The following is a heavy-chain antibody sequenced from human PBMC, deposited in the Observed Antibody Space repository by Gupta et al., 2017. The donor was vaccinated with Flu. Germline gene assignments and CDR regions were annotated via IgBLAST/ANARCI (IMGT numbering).Heavy chain of an antibody. CDR2: VYSSGST. J-gene: IGHJ4*02. V-gene: IGHV4-61*02. CDR3: AIEMYAGDPYTDY. CDR1: GASIRSGNYY. D-gene: IGHD2-2*02. Sequence: QVQLQESGPGLVKPSETLSLTCSVSGASIRSGNYYWSWIRQPAGKGLQWIGRVYSSGSTNYSPSLNSRVTISIDTSRNQFSLKLSSVTAADTAVYYCAIEMYAGDPYTDYWGQGTLVTVSS.